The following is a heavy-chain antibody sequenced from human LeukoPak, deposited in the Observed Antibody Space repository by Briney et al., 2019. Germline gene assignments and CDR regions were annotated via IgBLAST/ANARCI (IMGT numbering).Heavy chain of an antibody. D-gene: IGHD1-26*01. CDR3: AKGPYSGSYYNWFDP. J-gene: IGHJ5*02. Sequence: GGSLRLSCAAPGFTFSSYAMSWVRQAPGKGLEWVSAISGSGGSTYYADSVKGRFTISRDNSKNTLYLQMNSLRAEDTAVYYCAKGPYSGSYYNWFDPWGQGTLVTVSS. V-gene: IGHV3-23*01. CDR2: ISGSGGST. CDR1: GFTFSSYA.